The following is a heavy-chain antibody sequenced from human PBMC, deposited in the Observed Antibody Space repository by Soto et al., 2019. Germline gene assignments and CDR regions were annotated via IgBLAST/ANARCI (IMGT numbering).Heavy chain of an antibody. J-gene: IGHJ5*02. V-gene: IGHV6-1*01. CDR1: GDSVSSNSAA. Sequence: KQSQTLSLTCAISGDSVSSNSAAWNWIRQSPSRGLEWLGRTYYRSKWYNDYAVSVKSRITINPDTSKNQFSLQLNSVTPEDTAVYYCARTGIAARLMSGWFDPWGQGTLVTVSS. CDR3: ARTGIAARLMSGWFDP. CDR2: TYYRSKWYN. D-gene: IGHD6-6*01.